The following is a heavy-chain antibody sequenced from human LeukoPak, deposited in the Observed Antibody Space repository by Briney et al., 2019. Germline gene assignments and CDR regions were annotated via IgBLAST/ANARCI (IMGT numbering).Heavy chain of an antibody. CDR3: ARNVPYGSSSRSRVDP. Sequence: SQTLSLTCTVSGASISSGNYYWSWIRQPAGKELEWIGRIYPSGNTHYNPSLKSRVTMSLDTSNNQFSLKLSSVTAADTAIYYCARNVPYGSSSRSRVDPWGQGTLVTVSS. CDR2: IYPSGNT. D-gene: IGHD6-6*01. CDR1: GASISSGNYY. V-gene: IGHV4-61*02. J-gene: IGHJ5*02.